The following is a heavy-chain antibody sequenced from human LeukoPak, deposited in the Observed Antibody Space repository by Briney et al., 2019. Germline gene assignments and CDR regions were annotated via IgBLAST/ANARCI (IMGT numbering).Heavy chain of an antibody. CDR1: GFTFSSYA. V-gene: IGHV3-23*01. Sequence: GGSLRLSCAASGFTFSSYAMSWVRQAPGKGLEWVSAISGSGGSTYYADSVKGGFTISRENSNNTLYLQMNSLRAEDTAVYYCAKLVQYCTNGVCYRGFDYWGQGTLVTVSS. CDR2: ISGSGGST. CDR3: AKLVQYCTNGVCYRGFDY. D-gene: IGHD2-8*01. J-gene: IGHJ4*02.